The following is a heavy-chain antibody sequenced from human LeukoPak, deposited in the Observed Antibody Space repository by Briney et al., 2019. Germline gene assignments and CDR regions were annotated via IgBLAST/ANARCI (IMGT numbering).Heavy chain of an antibody. CDR2: INHSGST. J-gene: IGHJ4*02. CDR3: ASGGYSYGFDY. V-gene: IGHV4-34*01. D-gene: IGHD5-18*01. CDR1: GGSFSGYY. Sequence: PSETLSLTCAVYGGSFSGYYWGWIRQPPGKGLEWIGEINHSGSTYYSPSLKSRVTISVDRSRNQLSLKLSSVTAADTAMYYCASGGYSYGFDYWGQGTLVTVSS.